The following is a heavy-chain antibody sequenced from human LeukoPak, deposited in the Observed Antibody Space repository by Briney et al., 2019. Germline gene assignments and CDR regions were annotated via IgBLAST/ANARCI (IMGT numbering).Heavy chain of an antibody. CDR2: ISGSGDIT. CDR3: ATSPTFDP. V-gene: IGHV3-23*01. Sequence: AGGSLRLSCVASGFTFNNYAMSWVRQAPEKGLEWVSAISGSGDITYYADSVKGRFTISRDNSRSTLYLRMSSLRAEDTAIYYCATSPTFDPWGQGTLVTVSS. J-gene: IGHJ5*02. CDR1: GFTFNNYA.